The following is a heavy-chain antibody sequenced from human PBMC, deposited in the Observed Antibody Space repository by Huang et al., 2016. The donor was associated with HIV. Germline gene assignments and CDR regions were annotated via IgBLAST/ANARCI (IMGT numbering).Heavy chain of an antibody. Sequence: QVQLQESGRGLVKPSETLSLTCTVSGGSISSSFYYWGWIRQSPGKGLEWIGSMYDSGSTSYNPALKSRVTISADTSNSQFSLKWTSGTAADSAVYYCVRHRPNYDFWSGYYPYFDDWGQGTLVTVSS. D-gene: IGHD3-3*01. CDR2: MYDSGST. J-gene: IGHJ4*02. CDR3: VRHRPNYDFWSGYYPYFDD. V-gene: IGHV4-39*01. CDR1: GGSISSSFYY.